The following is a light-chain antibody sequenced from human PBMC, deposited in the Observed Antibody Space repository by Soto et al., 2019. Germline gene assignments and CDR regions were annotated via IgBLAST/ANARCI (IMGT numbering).Light chain of an antibody. CDR3: SSYTSSSTV. V-gene: IGLV2-14*02. Sequence: QSALTQPASVSGSPEQSITISCTGTSSDVGSYNLVSWYQQHPGKAPKVMIYEATKRPSGVSNRFSGSKSGNTASLTISGLQAEDEADYYCSSYTSSSTVFGGGTKLTVL. CDR1: SSDVGSYNL. CDR2: EAT. J-gene: IGLJ2*01.